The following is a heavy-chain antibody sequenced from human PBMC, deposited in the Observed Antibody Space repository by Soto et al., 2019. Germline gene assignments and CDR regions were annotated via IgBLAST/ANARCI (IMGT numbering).Heavy chain of an antibody. Sequence: QVKLVQSGAEVKKPGASLKLSCKASGYTFTKYAMHWVRQAPGQRLEWMGWINGGNGNTKYSQKFQGRVTVSRDTSASTAYMELSSLRFEDTAVYYCARGEGYCSGGTCYRWFDPWGQGTLVTVSA. J-gene: IGHJ5*02. CDR1: GYTFTKYA. D-gene: IGHD2-15*01. V-gene: IGHV1-3*01. CDR2: INGGNGNT. CDR3: ARGEGYCSGGTCYRWFDP.